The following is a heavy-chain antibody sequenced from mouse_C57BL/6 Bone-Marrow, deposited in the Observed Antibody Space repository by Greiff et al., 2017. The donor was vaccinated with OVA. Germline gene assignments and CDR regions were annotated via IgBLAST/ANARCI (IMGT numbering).Heavy chain of an antibody. J-gene: IGHJ4*01. CDR1: GYTFTSYW. CDR2: INPSSGYT. D-gene: IGHD6-2*01. Sequence: VQVVESGAELAKPGASVKLSCKASGYTFTSYWMHWVKQRPGQGLEWIGYINPSSGYTKYNQKFKDKATLTADKSSSTAYMQLSSLTYEDSAVYYCARWGVVSYYAMDYWGQGTSVTVSS. V-gene: IGHV1-7*01. CDR3: ARWGVVSYYAMDY.